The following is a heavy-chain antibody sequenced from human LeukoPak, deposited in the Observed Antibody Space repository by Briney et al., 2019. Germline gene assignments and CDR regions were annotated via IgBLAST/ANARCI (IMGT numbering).Heavy chain of an antibody. CDR1: GYTFTSYY. J-gene: IGHJ6*02. CDR2: INPSGGST. D-gene: IGHD2-2*01. CDR3: ARDVQYHTTPSDYYYYGMDV. V-gene: IGHV1-46*01. Sequence: ASVKVSCKASGYTFTSYYMHWVRQAPGQGLEWMGIINPSGGSTSYALKFQGRVTMTRDTSTSTVYMELSSLRSEDTAVYYCARDVQYHTTPSDYYYYGMDVWGQGTTVTVSS.